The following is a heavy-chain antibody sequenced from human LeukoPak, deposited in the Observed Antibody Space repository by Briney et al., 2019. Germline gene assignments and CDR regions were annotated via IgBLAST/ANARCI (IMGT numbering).Heavy chain of an antibody. CDR3: AKDQFGGYGSIDY. D-gene: IGHD5-12*01. V-gene: IGHV3-23*01. J-gene: IGHJ4*02. CDR1: GFTFSTYG. CDR2: IAGSGGTT. Sequence: PGGSLRLSCAASGFTFSTYGMSWVRQAPGKGPEWVSAIAGSGGTTYYADSVKGRFTISRDNSKSTLFLQMSSLRAEDTAMYYCAKDQFGGYGSIDYWGQGILVTVSS.